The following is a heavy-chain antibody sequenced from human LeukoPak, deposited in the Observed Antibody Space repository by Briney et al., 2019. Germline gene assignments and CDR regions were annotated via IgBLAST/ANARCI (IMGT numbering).Heavy chain of an antibody. Sequence: SETLSLTCTVSGGSISSYYWSWIRQPPGKGLEWIGYIYTSGSTNYNPSLKSRVTISVDTSKNQFSLKLSSVTAADTAVYYCARQGPFDSGSYYYFDYWGQGTLVTVSS. D-gene: IGHD1-26*01. CDR3: ARQGPFDSGSYYYFDY. V-gene: IGHV4-4*09. CDR2: IYTSGST. J-gene: IGHJ4*02. CDR1: GGSISSYY.